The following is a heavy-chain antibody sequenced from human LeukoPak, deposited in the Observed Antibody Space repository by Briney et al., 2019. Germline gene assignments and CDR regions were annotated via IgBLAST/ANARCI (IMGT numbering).Heavy chain of an antibody. Sequence: GGSLRLSCAASGFTFSSYWMSWVRQAPGKGLEWVANIKQDGSEKYYVDSVKGRFTISRDNAKNSLYLQMNSLRAEDTAVYYCARGRAARPRRHGSNWFDPWGQGTLVTVSS. CDR1: GFTFSSYW. CDR3: ARGRAARPRRHGSNWFDP. V-gene: IGHV3-7*03. D-gene: IGHD6-6*01. CDR2: IKQDGSEK. J-gene: IGHJ5*02.